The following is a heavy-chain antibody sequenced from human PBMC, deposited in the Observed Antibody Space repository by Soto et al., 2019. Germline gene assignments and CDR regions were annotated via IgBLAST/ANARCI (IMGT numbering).Heavy chain of an antibody. V-gene: IGHV1-18*01. CDR3: ERGGTPIDY. J-gene: IGHJ4*02. CDR1: GYTFTNFG. Sequence: QVQLVQSGAEVKKPGASVKVSCKASGYTFTNFGISWVRQALGQGLEWMGWISAYNGNTNYAPNSQGTVTMTTAASTSTAYIELRSLSSDDTAVYYCERGGTPIDYWGQGTLVTVSS. D-gene: IGHD3-16*01. CDR2: ISAYNGNT.